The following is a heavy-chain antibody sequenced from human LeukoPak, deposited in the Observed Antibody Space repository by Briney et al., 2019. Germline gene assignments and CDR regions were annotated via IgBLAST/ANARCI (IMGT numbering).Heavy chain of an antibody. CDR2: IYYSAST. CDR3: ARSAYYYDGSDYYYFDH. Sequence: SETLSLTCTVSGGSISSSYWSWIRHPPGKGLEWIGYIYYSASTNYNPSLKSRVTISVATSKNQFSLTLSSITAADTAVYYCARSAYYYDGSDYYYFDHGGQGTLVTVSS. V-gene: IGHV4-59*01. J-gene: IGHJ4*02. D-gene: IGHD3-22*01. CDR1: GGSISSSY.